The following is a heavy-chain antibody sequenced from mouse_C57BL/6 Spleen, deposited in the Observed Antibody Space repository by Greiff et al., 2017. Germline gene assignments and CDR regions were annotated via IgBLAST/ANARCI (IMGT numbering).Heavy chain of an antibody. CDR2: INPDSSTI. CDR1: GVDFSRYW. CDR3: ARPNYGSSPWFAY. Sequence: EADGVDFSRYWMSWVRRAPGKGLEWIGEINPDSSTINYAPSLKDKFIISRDNAKNTLYLQMSKVRSEDTALYYCARPNYGSSPWFAYWGQGTLVTVSA. D-gene: IGHD1-1*01. V-gene: IGHV4-1*01. J-gene: IGHJ3*01.